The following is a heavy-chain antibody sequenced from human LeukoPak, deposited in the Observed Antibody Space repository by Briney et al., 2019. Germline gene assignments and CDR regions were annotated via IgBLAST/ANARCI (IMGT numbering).Heavy chain of an antibody. CDR1: GFTFSSYS. J-gene: IGHJ4*02. CDR3: AREKSGSNAAFDY. D-gene: IGHD1-26*01. V-gene: IGHV3-48*04. CDR2: ISGTSSII. Sequence: GGSLRLSCAASGFTFSSYSMNWVRQAPGKGLEWVSYISGTSSIIHYADSVKGRFTISRDNAKNSLYLQMNSLRAEDTAVYYCAREKSGSNAAFDYWGQGTLVTVSS.